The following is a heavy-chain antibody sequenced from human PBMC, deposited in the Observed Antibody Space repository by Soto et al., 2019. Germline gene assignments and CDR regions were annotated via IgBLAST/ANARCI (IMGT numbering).Heavy chain of an antibody. J-gene: IGHJ6*02. Sequence: GESLKRSVKGSVDTVSGYWSSWVRQMPGKGLEWMGIIYPGDSDTRYSPSFQGQVTISADKSISTAYLQWSSLKASDTAMYYCARGPGDYYYGMAVRRQGTTVTVSS. V-gene: IGHV5-51*01. D-gene: IGHD3-10*01. CDR1: VDTVSGYW. CDR3: ARGPGDYYYGMAV. CDR2: IYPGDSDT.